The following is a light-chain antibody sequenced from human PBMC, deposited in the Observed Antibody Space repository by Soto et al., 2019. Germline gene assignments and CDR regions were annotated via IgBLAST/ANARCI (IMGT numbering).Light chain of an antibody. CDR3: QQYNSHRA. CDR2: DAS. J-gene: IGKJ1*01. Sequence: DIQMTQSPSTLSASVGYRFTITCRASQSISSWLAWYQQKPGKAPKLLIYDASSLESGVPSRFSGSGSGTEFTLTISSLQPDDFATYYCQQYNSHRAFGQGTTGDIK. V-gene: IGKV1-5*01. CDR1: QSISSW.